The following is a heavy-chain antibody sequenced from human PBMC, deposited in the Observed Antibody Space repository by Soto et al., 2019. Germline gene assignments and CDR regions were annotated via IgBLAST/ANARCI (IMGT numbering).Heavy chain of an antibody. D-gene: IGHD6-19*01. V-gene: IGHV3-48*02. J-gene: IGHJ4*02. CDR2: ISSRSSTI. CDR3: ARAIAVGSTSLDY. CDR1: GFTFSTYN. Sequence: AGGSLRLSCAASGFTFSTYNMNWVRQAPGRGLEWVSYISSRSSTIYHADSVKGRFTISRDNAKNSLYLQMDSLRDEDTAVYFCARAIAVGSTSLDYWGLGTRVTVSS.